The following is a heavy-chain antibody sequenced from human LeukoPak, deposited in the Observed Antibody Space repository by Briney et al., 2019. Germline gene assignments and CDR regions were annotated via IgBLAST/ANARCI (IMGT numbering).Heavy chain of an antibody. CDR2: INPNIGGT. CDR1: GYIFTGYY. D-gene: IGHD4-17*01. Sequence: GAAVKVSCKASGYIFTGYYMHWVRQAPGQGLEWMGWINPNIGGTNYAQKFQGRVTMTRDTSISTACMDLGRLRSDGTALYYCVRVYGGYGAYFDYWGQGTLVTVSS. CDR3: VRVYGGYGAYFDY. J-gene: IGHJ4*02. V-gene: IGHV1-2*02.